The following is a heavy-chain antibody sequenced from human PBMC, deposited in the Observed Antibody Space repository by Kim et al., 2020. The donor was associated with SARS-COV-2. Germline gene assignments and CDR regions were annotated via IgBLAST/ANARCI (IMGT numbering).Heavy chain of an antibody. CDR2: INPSGGST. J-gene: IGHJ4*02. CDR1: GYTFTSYY. V-gene: IGHV1-46*01. D-gene: IGHD5-12*01. CDR3: ARFGENSGYGQTFDY. Sequence: ASVKVSCKASGYTFTSYYMHWVRQAPGQGLEWMGIINPSGGSTSYAQKFQGRVTMTRDTSTSTVYMELSSLRSEDTAVYYCARFGENSGYGQTFDYWGQGTLVTVSS.